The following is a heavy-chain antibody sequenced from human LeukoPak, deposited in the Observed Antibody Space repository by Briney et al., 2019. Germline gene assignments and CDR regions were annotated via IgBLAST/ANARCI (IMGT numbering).Heavy chain of an antibody. CDR2: ISYDGSNK. CDR3: AKEESGSYDALDY. CDR1: VFTFSSYD. V-gene: IGHV3-30*18. D-gene: IGHD1-26*01. Sequence: PGGSLRLSCAASVFTFSSYDMHWVRQAPGKGLEWVAVISYDGSNKYYADSVKGRFTISRDNSKNTLYLQMNSLRAEDTAVYYCAKEESGSYDALDYWGQGTMVTVSS. J-gene: IGHJ4*02.